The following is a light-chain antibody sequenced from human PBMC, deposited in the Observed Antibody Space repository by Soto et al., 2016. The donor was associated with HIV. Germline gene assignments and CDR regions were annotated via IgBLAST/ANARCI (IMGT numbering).Light chain of an antibody. CDR2: DDS. Sequence: SFVLTQPPSVSVAPGQTATVTCGGNNIGTKSVHWYQQKPGQAPVLVVYDDSDRPSGIPERFSGSNSGNAATLTLSRVEPGDEADYYCQVWDATSDLHYVFGTGTKVTV. CDR1: NIGTKS. J-gene: IGLJ1*01. V-gene: IGLV3-21*02. CDR3: QVWDATSDLHYV.